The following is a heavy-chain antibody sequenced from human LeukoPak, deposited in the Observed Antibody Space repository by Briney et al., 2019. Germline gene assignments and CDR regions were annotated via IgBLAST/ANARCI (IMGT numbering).Heavy chain of an antibody. D-gene: IGHD5-12*01. J-gene: IGHJ4*02. CDR1: GYTFTGYY. V-gene: IGHV1-2*02. Sequence: ASVQVSCKASGYTFTGYYIHWVRQAPGQGLEWMGWINPNSGGTKYAQKLQGRVTMTRDTSISTAYMELSRLRSDEAAVYYCARGRLATYYYFDDWGQGTLVTVSS. CDR2: INPNSGGT. CDR3: ARGRLATYYYFDD.